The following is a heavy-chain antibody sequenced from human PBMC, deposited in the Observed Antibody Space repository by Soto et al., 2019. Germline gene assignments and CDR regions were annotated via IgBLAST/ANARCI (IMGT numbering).Heavy chain of an antibody. CDR3: ARWGPYYDFWSGYHDY. Sequence: ASVNVSCKSSGYTFTSYSMHWGRQAPGQRLEWMGWINAGNGNTKYSQKFQGRVTITRDTSASTAYMELSSLRSEDTAVYYCARWGPYYDFWSGYHDYWGQGTLVTVSS. V-gene: IGHV1-3*01. J-gene: IGHJ4*02. D-gene: IGHD3-3*01. CDR1: GYTFTSYS. CDR2: INAGNGNT.